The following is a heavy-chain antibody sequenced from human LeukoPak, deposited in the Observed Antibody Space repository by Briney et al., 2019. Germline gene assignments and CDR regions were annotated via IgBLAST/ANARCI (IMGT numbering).Heavy chain of an antibody. V-gene: IGHV3-23*01. J-gene: IGHJ4*02. CDR3: AKELYNWNYLRLDY. D-gene: IGHD1-7*01. CDR1: GFTFSSYA. Sequence: GGSLRLSCAASGFTFSSYALSWVRQAPGEGLEWVSAISGSGGSTYYAASVKGRFTITRDNSKNTLYLQMNSLRAEDTAVYYCAKELYNWNYLRLDYWGQGTLVTVSS. CDR2: ISGSGGST.